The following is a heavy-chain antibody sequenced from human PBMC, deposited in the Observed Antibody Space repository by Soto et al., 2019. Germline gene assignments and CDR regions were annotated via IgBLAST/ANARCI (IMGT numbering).Heavy chain of an antibody. CDR2: INAGNGNT. CDR3: AMSGVYGSSGYYCRALWY. Sequence: ASVKVSCKASGYTFTSYAMHWVRQAPGQRLERMGWINAGNGNTKYSQKFQGTVTITRHTSARTAHMELSSLRSEDKAVYYLAMSGVYGSSGYYCRALWYWGQGTVIT. D-gene: IGHD3-22*01. V-gene: IGHV1-3*01. J-gene: IGHJ4*02. CDR1: GYTFTSYA.